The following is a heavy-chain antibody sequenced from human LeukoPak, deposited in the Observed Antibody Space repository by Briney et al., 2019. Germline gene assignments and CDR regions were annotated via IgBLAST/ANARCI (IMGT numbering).Heavy chain of an antibody. Sequence: SDTLSLTCSVSSDSSSSYYWSWIRQAAGKGLEWIGRMHGSGYSTYNPSLESRVSMSVDTSKNQLFLNLSSVTAADTAVYFCAKDRVGVPAAIHYYGMDVWGQGTKVTVSS. CDR3: AKDRVGVPAAIHYYGMDV. CDR1: SDSSSSYY. D-gene: IGHD2-2*01. J-gene: IGHJ6*02. V-gene: IGHV4-4*07. CDR2: MHGSGYS.